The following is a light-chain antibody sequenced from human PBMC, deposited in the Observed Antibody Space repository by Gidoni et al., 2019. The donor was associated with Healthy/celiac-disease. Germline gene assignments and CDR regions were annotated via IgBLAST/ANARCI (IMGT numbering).Light chain of an antibody. Sequence: IHMTQSPSSLSASVGDRVTITCRASQSISSYLNWYQQKPGKAPKLLIYAASSLQSGVPSRFSGSGSGTDFTLTISSLQPEDFATYYCQQSYSTPYTFGQXTKLEIK. V-gene: IGKV1-39*01. CDR3: QQSYSTPYT. CDR2: AAS. J-gene: IGKJ2*01. CDR1: QSISSY.